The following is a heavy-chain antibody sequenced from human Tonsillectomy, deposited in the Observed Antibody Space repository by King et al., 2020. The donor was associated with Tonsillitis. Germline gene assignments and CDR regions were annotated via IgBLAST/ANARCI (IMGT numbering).Heavy chain of an antibody. Sequence: QLQESDSGLVKPSQTLSLTCAVSGGSISSGGYSWSWIRQPPGKGLEWIGYIYQSGSTYYNPSLKSRVTISVDRSKNQFSLKLSSVTAADTAVYFCARVVYDYRDYRVGYFDFWGQGTLVTASS. CDR1: GGSISSGGYS. D-gene: IGHD4-17*01. CDR2: IYQSGST. J-gene: IGHJ4*03. CDR3: ARVVYDYRDYRVGYFDF. V-gene: IGHV4-30-2*01.